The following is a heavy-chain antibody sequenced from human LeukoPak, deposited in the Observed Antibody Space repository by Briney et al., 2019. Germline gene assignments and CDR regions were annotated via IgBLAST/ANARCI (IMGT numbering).Heavy chain of an antibody. Sequence: GSLRLSCAASGFTFSSYSMNWLRQAQGKELKWVSYISSSSSTTYYVESVKGRFTISTDNAKNSLYLQMNSLRAEDTAVYYCARGRQYCYMDVWSKGTTVTVSS. CDR3: ARGRQYCYMDV. V-gene: IGHV3-48*01. CDR1: GFTFSSYS. CDR2: ISSSSSTT. J-gene: IGHJ6*03.